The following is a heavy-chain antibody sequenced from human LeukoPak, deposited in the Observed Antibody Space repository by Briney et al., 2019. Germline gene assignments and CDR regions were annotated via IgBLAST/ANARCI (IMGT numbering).Heavy chain of an antibody. J-gene: IGHJ4*02. Sequence: GASVKVSCKASGYTFTGYYMHWVRQAPGQGLEWMGWINPNSGGTNYAQKFQGRVTMTRDTSISTAYMELSRLRSDDTAVYYCARVSFGYGQERAVDYWGQGTLVTVSS. CDR3: ARVSFGYGQERAVDY. D-gene: IGHD5-18*01. V-gene: IGHV1-2*02. CDR1: GYTFTGYY. CDR2: INPNSGGT.